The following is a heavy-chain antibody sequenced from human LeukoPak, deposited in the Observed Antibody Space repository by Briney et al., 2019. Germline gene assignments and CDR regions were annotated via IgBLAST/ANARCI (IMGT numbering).Heavy chain of an antibody. CDR3: AKKPGYYYSSGSYYLDY. CDR1: GFTFSSYA. Sequence: GGSLRLSWAASGFTFSSYAMSWVRQAPGKGLEWVSVISGGGGSTYYADSVKGRFTTSRDNSKNTLYLQMNSLRAEDTAVYYCAKKPGYYYSSGSYYLDYWGQGTLVTVSS. D-gene: IGHD3-10*01. J-gene: IGHJ4*02. CDR2: ISGGGGST. V-gene: IGHV3-23*01.